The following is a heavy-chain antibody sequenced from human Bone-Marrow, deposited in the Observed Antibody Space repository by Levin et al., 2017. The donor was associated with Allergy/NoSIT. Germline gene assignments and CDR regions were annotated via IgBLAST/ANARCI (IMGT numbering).Heavy chain of an antibody. V-gene: IGHV1-69*04. CDR2: ISPVAGTA. CDR1: GGTFNSYA. D-gene: IGHD2-15*01. J-gene: IGHJ3*02. Sequence: SVKVSCKASGGTFNSYAISWVRQAPGQGLEWMGRISPVAGTATYARNFQGRVTITADRSTSTASMEVSSLRSDDTAVYYCARGGFCRGGRCSDAFDIWGQGTMVTVSS. CDR3: ARGGFCRGGRCSDAFDI.